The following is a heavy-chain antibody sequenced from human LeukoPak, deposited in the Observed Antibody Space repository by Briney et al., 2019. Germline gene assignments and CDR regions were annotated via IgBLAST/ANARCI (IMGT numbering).Heavy chain of an antibody. CDR2: ISSSSSSK. V-gene: IGHV3-21*04. Sequence: GGSLRLSCAASRFTFNTDTMNWVRQAPGKGLEWLSSISSSSSSKYYADSVRGRFIISRDNAKKSLYLQMNSLRAEDTAFYYCAKALESGWYTPYFDYWGQGTRVTVSS. CDR3: AKALESGWYTPYFDY. CDR1: RFTFNTDT. J-gene: IGHJ4*02. D-gene: IGHD6-19*01.